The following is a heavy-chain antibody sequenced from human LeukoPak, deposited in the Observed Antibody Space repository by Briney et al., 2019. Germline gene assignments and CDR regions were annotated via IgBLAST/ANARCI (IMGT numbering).Heavy chain of an antibody. J-gene: IGHJ6*03. D-gene: IGHD3-16*01. CDR3: ARGKRGSYGLYYYYMDV. V-gene: IGHV1-18*01. Sequence: ASVKVSCKASGYTFTSYGISWVRPAPGQGLEWMGWISAYNGNTNYAQKLQGRVTMTTDTSTSTAYMELRSLRSDDTAVYYCARGKRGSYGLYYYYMDVWGKGTTVTISS. CDR1: GYTFTSYG. CDR2: ISAYNGNT.